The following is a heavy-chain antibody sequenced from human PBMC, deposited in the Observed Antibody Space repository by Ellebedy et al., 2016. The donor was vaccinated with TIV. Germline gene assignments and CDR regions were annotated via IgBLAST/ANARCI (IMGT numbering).Heavy chain of an antibody. CDR3: ARELAAAGFFDY. CDR2: ISSSNHYI. Sequence: PGGSLTLSCAASGFTFSSYSMNWVRQAPGKGLEWVSSISSSNHYIYYADSVNGRFTISRDNAKNSLYLQMNSLRAEDTAVFYCARELAAAGFFDYWGQGTLVTVSS. J-gene: IGHJ4*02. D-gene: IGHD6-13*01. V-gene: IGHV3-21*01. CDR1: GFTFSSYS.